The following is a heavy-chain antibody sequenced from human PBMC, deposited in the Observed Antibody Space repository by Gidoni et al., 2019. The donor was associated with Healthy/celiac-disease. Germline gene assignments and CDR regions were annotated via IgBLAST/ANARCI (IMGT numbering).Heavy chain of an antibody. J-gene: IGHJ4*02. CDR1: GFTVGSTY. CDR2: IYSGGST. V-gene: IGHV3-53*01. D-gene: IGHD2-21*02. Sequence: EVQLVESGGGLIKPGGSLRLSCDASGFTVGSTYMSWVRQAPGKGLEWVSVIYSGGSTYYADSVKGRFTISRDNSKNTLYLQMNSLRAGDTAVYYCARDLGGDTGYFDYWGQGTLVTVSS. CDR3: ARDLGGDTGYFDY.